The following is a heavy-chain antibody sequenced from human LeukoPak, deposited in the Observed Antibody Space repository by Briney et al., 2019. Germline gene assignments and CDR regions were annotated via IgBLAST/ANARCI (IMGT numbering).Heavy chain of an antibody. D-gene: IGHD3-3*01. Sequence: GSSLQISCYASSYSFTSYCFCWLRRLPGKGLEWMGIIFPDDAYTRYSPSFQGQVTISADKSISTAYLQWSSLKASDTAMYYCARASNYDFWSGSPVGGYYYMDVWGKGTTVTVSS. V-gene: IGHV5-51*01. J-gene: IGHJ6*03. CDR1: SYSFTSYC. CDR2: IFPDDAYT. CDR3: ARASNYDFWSGSPVGGYYYMDV.